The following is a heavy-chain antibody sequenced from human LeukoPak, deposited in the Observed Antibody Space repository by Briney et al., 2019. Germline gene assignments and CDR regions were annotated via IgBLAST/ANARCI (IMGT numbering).Heavy chain of an antibody. CDR3: ARVINGDFWSGFYY. CDR2: IIPIFGTA. V-gene: IGHV1-69*13. D-gene: IGHD3-3*01. J-gene: IGHJ4*02. CDR1: GGTFSSYA. Sequence: SVKVSCKASGGTFSSYAISWVRQAPGQGLEWMGGIIPIFGTANYAQKFQGRVTITADESTSTAYMELSSLRSEDTAVYYCARVINGDFWSGFYYWGQGTLVTVSS.